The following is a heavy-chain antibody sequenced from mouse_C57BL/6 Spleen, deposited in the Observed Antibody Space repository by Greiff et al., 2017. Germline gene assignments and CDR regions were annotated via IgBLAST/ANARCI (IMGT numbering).Heavy chain of an antibody. V-gene: IGHV1-64*01. D-gene: IGHD1-1*01. J-gene: IGHJ4*01. CDR3: AREVYYGSSPPRDY. Sequence: QVQLQQSGAELVKPGASVKLSCKASGYTFTSYWMHWVKQRPGQGLEWIGMIHPNSGSTNYNEKFKSKATLTVDKSSSTAYMQLSSLTSEDSAVYYCAREVYYGSSPPRDYWGQGTSVTVSS. CDR2: IHPNSGST. CDR1: GYTFTSYW.